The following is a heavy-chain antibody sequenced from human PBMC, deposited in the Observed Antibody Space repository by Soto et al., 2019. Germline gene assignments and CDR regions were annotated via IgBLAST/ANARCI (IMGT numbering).Heavy chain of an antibody. V-gene: IGHV3-21*01. J-gene: IGHJ4*02. CDR2: ISSSSSYI. CDR3: ARDIERVAGDFDY. CDR1: GFTFSSYS. D-gene: IGHD6-19*01. Sequence: PGGSLRLSCPASGFTFSSYSMNWVRQAPGKGLEWVSSISSSSSYIYYADSVKGRFTISRDNAKNSLYLQMNSLRAEDTAVYYCARDIERVAGDFDYWGQGTLVTVSS.